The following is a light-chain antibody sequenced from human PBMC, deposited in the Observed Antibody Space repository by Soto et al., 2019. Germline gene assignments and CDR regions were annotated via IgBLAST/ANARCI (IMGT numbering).Light chain of an antibody. V-gene: IGKV1-27*01. Sequence: DIQMTQSPSSLSASVGDTVTITCRASQDISDYLAWYQQKPGKVPKLLIYAASTLQPGVPSRFSGSGSGTDFTLTISSLQPEDVATYYCQNYNTALFTFGPGTKVDIK. J-gene: IGKJ3*01. CDR2: AAS. CDR3: QNYNTALFT. CDR1: QDISDY.